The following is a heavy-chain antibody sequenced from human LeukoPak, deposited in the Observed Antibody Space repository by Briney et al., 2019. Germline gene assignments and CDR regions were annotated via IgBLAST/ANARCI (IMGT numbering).Heavy chain of an antibody. CDR2: IANDGGEK. Sequence: GGSLRLSCAASRFTFSNYVMHWVRQAPGKGLEWVALIANDGGEKYYADSVKGRFTISRDNSKNTLYLQMNSLRAEDTAMFYCARARGDSSPASRYFDYWGQGALVTVSS. J-gene: IGHJ4*02. D-gene: IGHD5-18*01. CDR3: ARARGDSSPASRYFDY. V-gene: IGHV3-30-3*01. CDR1: RFTFSNYV.